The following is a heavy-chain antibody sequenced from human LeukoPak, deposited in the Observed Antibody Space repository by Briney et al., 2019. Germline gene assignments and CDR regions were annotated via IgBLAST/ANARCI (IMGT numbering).Heavy chain of an antibody. CDR2: IYSSGST. J-gene: IGHJ3*02. Sequence: SETLSLTCTVSGCSITGYHWSWIRQPPGKGLEWIGYIYSSGSTEYKPSLKSRATISADTSKNQFSLKLTSVTAADTTIYYCARRNDFDIWGQGTMVTVSS. V-gene: IGHV4-4*08. CDR3: ARRNDFDI. CDR1: GCSITGYH.